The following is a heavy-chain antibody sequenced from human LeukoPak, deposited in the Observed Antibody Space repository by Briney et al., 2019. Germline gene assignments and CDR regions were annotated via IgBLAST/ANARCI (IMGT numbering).Heavy chain of an antibody. CDR1: GYTFASFG. J-gene: IGHJ4*02. CDR2: ISAYNGDT. CDR3: ARIDLWFGELIDY. V-gene: IGHV1-18*01. Sequence: GASVKVSCKASGYTFASFGLSWVRQAPGQGLELVGWISAYNGDTNYAQNLQGRVTMTTDTSTSTAYMELRSLRSDDTAVYYCARIDLWFGELIDYWGRGTLVTVSS. D-gene: IGHD3-10*01.